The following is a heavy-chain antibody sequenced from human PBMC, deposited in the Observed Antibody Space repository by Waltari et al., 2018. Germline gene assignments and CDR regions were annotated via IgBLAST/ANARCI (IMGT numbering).Heavy chain of an antibody. D-gene: IGHD3-22*01. V-gene: IGHV1-2*02. CDR2: INPKSGGV. J-gene: IGHJ4*02. CDR1: GYTFTDYY. Sequence: QVQLVQSGAEVTKPGASVKVSCQTSGYTFTDYYLHWVRQAPGQGLEWMGWINPKSGGVKYAQKCQDRVTMTRDTSINTAYLELGRLKSDDTAVFFCATGFQTYEYDSSAFYLRWGQGTLVNVSS. CDR3: ATGFQTYEYDSSAFYLR.